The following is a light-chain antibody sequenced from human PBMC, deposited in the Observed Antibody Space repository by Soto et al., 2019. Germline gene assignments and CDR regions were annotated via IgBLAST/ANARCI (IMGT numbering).Light chain of an antibody. Sequence: QSVLTQPPSVSGAPGERVTISCTGSSSGIGAGYRVRWYQQVPGTAPKLLIYDNTNRPSGVSVRFSGSKSGTSASLAISGLQAEDEADYYCQSFDKYLSAVVFGGGTKLTVL. V-gene: IGLV1-40*01. CDR3: QSFDKYLSAVV. CDR2: DNT. CDR1: SSGIGAGYR. J-gene: IGLJ2*01.